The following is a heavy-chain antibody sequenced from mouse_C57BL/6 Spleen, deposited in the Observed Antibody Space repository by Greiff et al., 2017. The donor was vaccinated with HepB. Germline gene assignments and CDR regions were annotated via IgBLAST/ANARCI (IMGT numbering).Heavy chain of an antibody. D-gene: IGHD1-3*01. V-gene: IGHV1-50*01. Sequence: QVQLQQPGAELVKPGASVKLSCKASGYTFTSYWMQWVKQRPGQGLEWIGEIDPSDSYTNYNQKFKGKATLTVDTSSSTAYMQLSSLTSEDSAVYYCARYNRDAMDYWGQGPSVTVSS. CDR2: IDPSDSYT. J-gene: IGHJ4*01. CDR3: ARYNRDAMDY. CDR1: GYTFTSYW.